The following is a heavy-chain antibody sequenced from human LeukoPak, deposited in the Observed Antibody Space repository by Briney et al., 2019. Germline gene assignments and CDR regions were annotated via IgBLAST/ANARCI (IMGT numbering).Heavy chain of an antibody. Sequence: GGSLRLSCAASGFTFTSFSMNWVRQTPGKGLEWVSSISSDGSGIFYADSVKGRFTVSRDNAKKSLLLQMNSQRADGTAVYYCARELSGDGYNPLAFWGQGTMVTVSS. V-gene: IGHV3-21*01. J-gene: IGHJ1*01. CDR1: GFTFTSFS. CDR2: ISSDGSGI. D-gene: IGHD5-24*01. CDR3: ARELSGDGYNPLAF.